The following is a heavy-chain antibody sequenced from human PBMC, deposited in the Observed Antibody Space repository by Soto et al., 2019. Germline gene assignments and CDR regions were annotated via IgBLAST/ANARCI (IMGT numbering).Heavy chain of an antibody. J-gene: IGHJ6*02. V-gene: IGHV1-24*01. CDR2: FDPEDGET. Sequence: ASVKVSCKVSGYTLTELSMHWVRQAPGKGLEWMGGFDPEDGETIYAQKFQGRVTMTEDTSTDTAYMELSSLRSEDTAVYYCATGHFGGYDLGYYYYGMDFWGQGTTVTVSS. D-gene: IGHD5-12*01. CDR3: ATGHFGGYDLGYYYYGMDF. CDR1: GYTLTELS.